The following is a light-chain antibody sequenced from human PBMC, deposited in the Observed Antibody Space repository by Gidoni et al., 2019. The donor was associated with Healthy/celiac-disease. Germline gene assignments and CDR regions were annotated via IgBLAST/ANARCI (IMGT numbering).Light chain of an antibody. Sequence: SYALTQPPSVSVSPGQTASITCSGDNLGDKYACWYQQKPGQSPVLVIYQDSKRPSGIPERVSGSNSGNTATLTISGTQAMDEADYYCQAWDSSSVVFGGGTKLTVL. CDR2: QDS. V-gene: IGLV3-1*01. J-gene: IGLJ2*01. CDR3: QAWDSSSVV. CDR1: NLGDKY.